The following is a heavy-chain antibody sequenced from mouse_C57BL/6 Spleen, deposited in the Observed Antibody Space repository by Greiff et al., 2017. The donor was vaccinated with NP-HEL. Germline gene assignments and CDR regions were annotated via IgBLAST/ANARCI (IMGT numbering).Heavy chain of an antibody. Sequence: EVQLQQSGGGLVKPGGSLKLSCAASGFTFSSYAMSWVRQTPEKRLEWVATISDGGSYTYYPDNVKGRFTISRDNAKNNLYLQMSHLKSEDTAMYYCARDLTYYDYDRFFAYWGQGTLVTVSA. CDR3: ARDLTYYDYDRFFAY. CDR2: ISDGGSYT. J-gene: IGHJ3*01. D-gene: IGHD2-4*01. V-gene: IGHV5-4*01. CDR1: GFTFSSYA.